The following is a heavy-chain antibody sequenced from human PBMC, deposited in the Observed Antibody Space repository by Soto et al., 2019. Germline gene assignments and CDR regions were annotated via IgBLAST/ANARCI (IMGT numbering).Heavy chain of an antibody. CDR2: IYYTGST. Sequence: QVQLQESGPGLVQPSDTLSLTCAVSGYSVSSGNWWGWIRQPPGKDLEWIGYIYYTGSTYYNPSLKGRVTMSVDTSKHQFSLRLSSVTAVDTAVYYCARSYTGSHYDSWGQGTLVTVSS. V-gene: IGHV4-28*01. CDR1: GYSVSSGNW. D-gene: IGHD1-26*01. J-gene: IGHJ5*01. CDR3: ARSYTGSHYDS.